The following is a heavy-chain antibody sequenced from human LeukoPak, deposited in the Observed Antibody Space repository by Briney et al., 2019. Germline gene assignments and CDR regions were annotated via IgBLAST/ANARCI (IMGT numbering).Heavy chain of an antibody. CDR1: GFTFNSYS. Sequence: PGGSLRLSCTASGFTFNSYSMTWVRQAPGMGLEWVANIKHDGTEKYYVDSVRGRLTISRDNAKNSLYLQMSSLRAEDTAVYFCAKRGIVIRGILVIGYHQEAYHYDYWGQGVLVTVSS. J-gene: IGHJ4*02. V-gene: IGHV3-7*03. D-gene: IGHD3-10*01. CDR3: AKRGIVIRGILVIGYHQEAYHYDY. CDR2: IKHDGTEK.